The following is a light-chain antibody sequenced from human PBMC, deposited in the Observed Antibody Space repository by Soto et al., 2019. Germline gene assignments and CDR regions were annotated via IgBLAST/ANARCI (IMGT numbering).Light chain of an antibody. CDR1: SSNIGAGYD. CDR3: QYYDSSLSGYV. CDR2: GNS. V-gene: IGLV1-40*01. Sequence: QSVLTQPPSVSGAPGQRVTISCTGSSSNIGAGYDVHWYQQLPGTAPKLLIYGNSNLPSGVPDRFSGSKSGTSASLAITGLQAEDEADYYCQYYDSSLSGYVFGTGTKVTVL. J-gene: IGLJ1*01.